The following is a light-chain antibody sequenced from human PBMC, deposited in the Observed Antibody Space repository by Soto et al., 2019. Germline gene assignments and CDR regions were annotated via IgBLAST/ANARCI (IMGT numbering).Light chain of an antibody. Sequence: TQSPATLSVSPGESVTLSCRASQSIGPNLAWYRHIPGQAPRRLMYSASLRATGIPARFSGRGSGTQFTLTISSLQSEDFGVYYCQHNNNWPPEGTFGPGTRVDVK. J-gene: IGKJ3*01. CDR3: QHNNNWPPEGT. CDR2: SAS. V-gene: IGKV3-15*01. CDR1: QSIGPN.